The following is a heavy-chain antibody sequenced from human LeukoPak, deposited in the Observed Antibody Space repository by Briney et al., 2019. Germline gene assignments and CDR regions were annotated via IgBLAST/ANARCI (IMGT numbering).Heavy chain of an antibody. CDR2: MYYSGST. J-gene: IGHJ4*02. D-gene: IGHD4-11*01. CDR1: GGSISSSSYY. V-gene: IGHV4-39*07. Sequence: MSSETLSLTCTVSGGSISSSSYYWGWIRQPPGKGLEWIGSMYYSGSTYYNPSLKSRVTISVDTSKNQFSLKLSSVTAADTAVYYCAREGGLQHHFDYWGQGTLVTVSS. CDR3: AREGGLQHHFDY.